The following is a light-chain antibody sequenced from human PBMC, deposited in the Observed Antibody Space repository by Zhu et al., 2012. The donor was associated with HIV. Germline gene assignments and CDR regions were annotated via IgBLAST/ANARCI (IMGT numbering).Light chain of an antibody. CDR2: GAS. CDR1: QSVGSN. V-gene: IGKV3-15*01. CDR3: QEYHSWPPWT. Sequence: EIVMTQSPVTLSVSPGERATLSCRASQSVGSNLAWYQQKPGQAPRLLIFGASTRATGIPARFSGSGFGTEFSLTISSMQSDDFAAYYCQEYHSWPPWTFGQGTKVEIK. J-gene: IGKJ1*01.